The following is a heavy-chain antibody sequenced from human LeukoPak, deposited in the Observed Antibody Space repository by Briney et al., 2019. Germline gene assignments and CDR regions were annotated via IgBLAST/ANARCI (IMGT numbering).Heavy chain of an antibody. CDR3: ARVRGSSYFDY. J-gene: IGHJ4*02. D-gene: IGHD6-6*01. CDR2: IKQDGSEK. V-gene: IGHV3-7*01. Sequence: GGSLRLSCAASGFTFSSYWMSWVRQAPGKGLEWVANIKQDGSEKYYVDSVKGRFTISRDNAENSLYLQMNSLRAEGTAVYYCARVRGSSYFDYWGQGTLVTVSS. CDR1: GFTFSSYW.